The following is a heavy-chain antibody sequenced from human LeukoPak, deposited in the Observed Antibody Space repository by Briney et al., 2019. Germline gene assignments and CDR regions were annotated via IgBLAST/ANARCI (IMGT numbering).Heavy chain of an antibody. D-gene: IGHD2-8*01. V-gene: IGHV3-23*01. J-gene: IGHJ3*02. CDR2: ISGRGGST. Sequence: PGGSLRLSCAVSGFTFSIYAMSWVRQAPVEGLEWVSAISGRGGSTYYADSVKGRFTISRDNSKNTLYLQMNSLRAEDTAVYYCAKKEPQWGHDAFDIWGQGTMVTVSS. CDR3: AKKEPQWGHDAFDI. CDR1: GFTFSIYA.